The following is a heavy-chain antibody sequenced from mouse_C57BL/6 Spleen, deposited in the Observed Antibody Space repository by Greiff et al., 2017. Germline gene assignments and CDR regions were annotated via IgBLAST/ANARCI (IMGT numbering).Heavy chain of an antibody. CDR2: IYPGSGST. CDR1: GYTFTSYW. D-gene: IGHD1-1*01. V-gene: IGHV1-55*01. CDR3: SRKIYYYGSSYAMDY. J-gene: IGHJ4*01. Sequence: QVQLQQSGAELVKPGASVKMSCKASGYTFTSYWLTWVKQRPGQGLEWIGDIYPGSGSTNYNEKFKSKATLTVDTSSSTAYMQLSSLTSDDSAVYYCSRKIYYYGSSYAMDYWGQGTSVTVSS.